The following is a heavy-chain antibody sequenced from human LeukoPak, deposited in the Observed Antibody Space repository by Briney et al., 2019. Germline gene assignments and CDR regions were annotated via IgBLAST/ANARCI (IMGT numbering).Heavy chain of an antibody. V-gene: IGHV3-30*18. CDR2: VSYDGRNQ. CDR1: GFTFSSNG. D-gene: IGHD1-1*01. CDR3: AKEKYNWNVDFDY. J-gene: IGHJ4*02. Sequence: GGSLRLSCAASGFTFSSNGIHWVRQAPGKGLEWVAVVSYDGRNQYYADSVKGRFTISRDNSKNIVYLQMNSLRPEDTAVYHCAKEKYNWNVDFDYWGQGTLVTVSS.